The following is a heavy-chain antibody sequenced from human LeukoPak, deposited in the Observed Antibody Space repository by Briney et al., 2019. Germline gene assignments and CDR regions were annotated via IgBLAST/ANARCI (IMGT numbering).Heavy chain of an antibody. J-gene: IGHJ4*02. Sequence: SETLSLTWAVYGGSFSGYYWSWIRQPPGKGLEWIGEINHSGSTNYNPSLKSRVTISVDTSKNQFSLKLSSVTAADTAVYYCARGRDYYDSSPVGYWGQGTLVTVSS. CDR2: INHSGST. CDR3: ARGRDYYDSSPVGY. D-gene: IGHD3-22*01. CDR1: GGSFSGYY. V-gene: IGHV4-34*01.